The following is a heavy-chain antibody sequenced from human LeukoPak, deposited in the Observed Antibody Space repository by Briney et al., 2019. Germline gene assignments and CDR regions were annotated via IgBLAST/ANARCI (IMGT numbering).Heavy chain of an antibody. CDR2: INPNSGGT. J-gene: IGHJ4*02. CDR1: GYTFTGYY. V-gene: IGHV1-2*02. CDR3: AAGGVVVPAVDY. D-gene: IGHD2-2*01. Sequence: SVKVSCTASGYTFTGYYMHWVRQAPGQGLEWMGWINPNSGGTNYAQKFQGRVTMTRDTSISTAYMELSRLRSDDTAVYYCAAGGVVVPAVDYWGQETLVTVSS.